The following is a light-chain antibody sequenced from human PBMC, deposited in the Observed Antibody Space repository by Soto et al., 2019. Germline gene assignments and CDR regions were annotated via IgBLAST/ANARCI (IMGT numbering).Light chain of an antibody. V-gene: IGKV1-33*01. Sequence: DIQMTQSPSSLSASVGDRVTITCLTSQTINIYLNWYQQKPGKAPNLLIYDASNLEIGVPSRFSGSGSGTHFTFTISSLQTEDIGTYYCQQYDILPITFGRGTRLEVK. CDR3: QQYDILPIT. J-gene: IGKJ5*01. CDR1: QTINIY. CDR2: DAS.